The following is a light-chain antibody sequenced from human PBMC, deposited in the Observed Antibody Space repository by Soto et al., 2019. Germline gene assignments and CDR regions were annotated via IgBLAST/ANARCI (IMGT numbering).Light chain of an antibody. V-gene: IGLV2-14*01. Sequence: QSVLTQPASVSGSPGQSITISCTGTSSDGGGYNYVSWYQQHPGKAPKLMIYDVSNRPSGVSNRFSGSKSGNTASLTISGLQAEDEADYYCSSYTSSSLYVFGTGTKVPVL. CDR1: SSDGGGYNY. CDR3: SSYTSSSLYV. J-gene: IGLJ1*01. CDR2: DVS.